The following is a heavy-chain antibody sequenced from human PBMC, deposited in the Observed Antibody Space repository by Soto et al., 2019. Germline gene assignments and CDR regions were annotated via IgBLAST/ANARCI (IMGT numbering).Heavy chain of an antibody. Sequence: ASVKVSCKASGYTFTSYDINWVRQATGQGLEWMGWMNPNSGNTGYAQKFQGRVTMTRNTSISTAYMELSSLRSEDTAVHYCAGRGYSSSSFAYWGQGTLVTVSS. D-gene: IGHD6-6*01. CDR3: AGRGYSSSSFAY. V-gene: IGHV1-8*01. J-gene: IGHJ4*02. CDR1: GYTFTSYD. CDR2: MNPNSGNT.